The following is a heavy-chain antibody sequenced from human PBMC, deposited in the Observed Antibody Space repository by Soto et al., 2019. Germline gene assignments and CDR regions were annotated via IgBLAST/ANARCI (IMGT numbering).Heavy chain of an antibody. Sequence: PGGSLRLSCAASGFTFSSYWMHWVRQAPGKGLVWVSRINSDGSSTSYADSVKGRFTISRDNAKNTLYLQMNSLRAEDTAVYYFAISLPPATYYYYGMDACGQGTTVTVSS. V-gene: IGHV3-74*01. CDR2: INSDGSST. J-gene: IGHJ6*02. CDR3: AISLPPATYYYYGMDA. CDR1: GFTFSSYW. D-gene: IGHD6-25*01.